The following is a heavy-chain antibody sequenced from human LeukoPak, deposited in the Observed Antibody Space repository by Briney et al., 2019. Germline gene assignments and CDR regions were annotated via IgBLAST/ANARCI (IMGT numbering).Heavy chain of an antibody. CDR3: AKDKGTMVRGVIIYYYGMDV. D-gene: IGHD3-10*01. CDR2: ISYDGSNK. V-gene: IGHV3-30*18. CDR1: GFTFSSYG. Sequence: GGSLRLSCAASGFTFSSYGMHWVRQAPGKGLEWVAVISYDGSNKYYADSVKGRFTISRDNSKNTLYLQMNSLRAEDTAVYYCAKDKGTMVRGVIIYYYGMDVWGQGTTVTVSS. J-gene: IGHJ6*02.